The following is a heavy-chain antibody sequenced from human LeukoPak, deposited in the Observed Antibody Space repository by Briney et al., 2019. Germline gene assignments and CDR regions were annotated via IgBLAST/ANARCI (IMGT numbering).Heavy chain of an antibody. CDR2: IKHDGIDT. D-gene: IGHD6-19*01. Sequence: PGGSLRLSCVASGFTLSNFWMTWVRQAPGKGLEWVANIKHDGIDTKYVDSVKGRFTISRDNAKNSLYLQMSSLRAEDTAIYYCARGRHSSGWYHDYWGQGALVTVSS. J-gene: IGHJ4*02. CDR3: ARGRHSSGWYHDY. CDR1: GFTLSNFW. V-gene: IGHV3-7*04.